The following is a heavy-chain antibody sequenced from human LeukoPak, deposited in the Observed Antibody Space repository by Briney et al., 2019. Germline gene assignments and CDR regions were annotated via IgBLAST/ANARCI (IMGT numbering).Heavy chain of an antibody. D-gene: IGHD2-2*01. J-gene: IGHJ6*02. CDR2: IKQDGSEK. CDR3: AREFRPAAIPFYYHYAMDV. V-gene: IGHV3-7*01. CDR1: GFTFSNHW. Sequence: GGSLRLSCAASGFTFSNHWMSWVRQPPGKGLEWVANIKQDGSEKYYVDSAKGRFTISRDNAKNSLYLQMNSLRAEDTAVYYCAREFRPAAIPFYYHYAMDVWGQGTTVTVSS.